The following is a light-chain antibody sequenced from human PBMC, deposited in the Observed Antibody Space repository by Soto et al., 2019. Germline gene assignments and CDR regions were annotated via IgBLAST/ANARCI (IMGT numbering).Light chain of an antibody. J-gene: IGLJ1*01. CDR3: QSYDSSSYV. CDR1: SGSIASNY. V-gene: IGLV6-57*04. Sequence: NFMLTQPHSVSESPGQTVTISCTRSSGSIASNYVQWYQQRPGSAPTTVIYEDNERPSGVPDRFSGSIDRSSNSASLTISGLKTDDEADYHCQSYDSSSYVFGSGTKLTVL. CDR2: EDN.